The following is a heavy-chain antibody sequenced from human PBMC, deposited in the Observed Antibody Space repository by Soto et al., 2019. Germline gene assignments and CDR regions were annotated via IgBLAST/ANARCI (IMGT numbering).Heavy chain of an antibody. Sequence: EVRVLESGGGLAQPGGSLRLSCEASGFTFSSSAMNWVRQAPGKGLEWVSSIRVGGGDTFYADSVRGRFTVSRDISRNTLYLQMNSLRAEDTAIYYCAKCSVGSVRSSGWCNWFDPWGQGTLVTVSS. CDR1: GFTFSSSA. V-gene: IGHV3-23*01. CDR2: IRVGGGDT. CDR3: AKCSVGSVRSSGWCNWFDP. J-gene: IGHJ5*02. D-gene: IGHD6-19*01.